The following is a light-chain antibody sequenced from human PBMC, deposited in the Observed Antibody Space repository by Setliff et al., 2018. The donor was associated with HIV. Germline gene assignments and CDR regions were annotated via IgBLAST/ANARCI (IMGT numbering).Light chain of an antibody. CDR1: SSDVGGYKY. Sequence: LTQPASVSGSPGQSITISCTGSSSDVGGYKYVSWYQQHPGRVPKLIIYDVNSRPSGVSTRFSCSKSGNTASLTISGLQAEDEADYYCNSFTGTGTYVFGSGTKVTVL. CDR2: DVN. V-gene: IGLV2-14*03. J-gene: IGLJ1*01. CDR3: NSFTGTGTYV.